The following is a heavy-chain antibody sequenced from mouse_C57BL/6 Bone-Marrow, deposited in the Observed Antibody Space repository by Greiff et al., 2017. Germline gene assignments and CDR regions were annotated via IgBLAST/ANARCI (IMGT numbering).Heavy chain of an antibody. CDR2: IDPSDSYT. D-gene: IGHD3-2*02. CDR3: ARERTAQAFAY. Sequence: QVQLQQPGAELVMPGASVKLSCKASGYTFTSYWMHWVKQRPGQGLEWIGEIDPSDSYTNYNQKFKGKSTLTVDKSSSTADMQLISLTSEDSAVYYCARERTAQAFAYWGQGTLVTVSA. CDR1: GYTFTSYW. J-gene: IGHJ3*01. V-gene: IGHV1-69*01.